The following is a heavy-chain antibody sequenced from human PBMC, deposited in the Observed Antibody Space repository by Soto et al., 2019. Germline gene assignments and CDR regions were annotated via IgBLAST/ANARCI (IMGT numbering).Heavy chain of an antibody. J-gene: IGHJ3*02. Sequence: QVQLVQSGAEVKKPGSSVKVSCKASGGTFSSYAISWVRQAPGQGLEWMGGIIPIFGTANYAQKFQGRVTITADESMSTAYMELSSLRSEDTAVYYCARGSHDYSVKADAFDIWGQGTMVTVSS. CDR1: GGTFSSYA. V-gene: IGHV1-69*01. CDR3: ARGSHDYSVKADAFDI. CDR2: IIPIFGTA. D-gene: IGHD2-21*01.